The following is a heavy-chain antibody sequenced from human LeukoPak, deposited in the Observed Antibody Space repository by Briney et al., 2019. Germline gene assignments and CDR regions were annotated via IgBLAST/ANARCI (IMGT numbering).Heavy chain of an antibody. J-gene: IGHJ4*02. Sequence: SVKVSCKASGYTFTSYGISWVRQAPGQGLEWMGGIIPIFGTANYAQKFQGRVTITADKSTSTAYMELSSLRSEDTAVYYCARGKYYYDSSGYYHDYWGQGTLVTVSS. CDR3: ARGKYYYDSSGYYHDY. D-gene: IGHD3-22*01. V-gene: IGHV1-69*06. CDR2: IIPIFGTA. CDR1: GYTFTSYG.